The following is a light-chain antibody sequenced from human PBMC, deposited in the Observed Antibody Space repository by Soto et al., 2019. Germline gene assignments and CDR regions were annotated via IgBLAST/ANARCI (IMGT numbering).Light chain of an antibody. CDR2: AAA. J-gene: IGKJ1*01. V-gene: IGKV1-17*01. CDR1: QGIGND. CDR3: LQHNSYPWT. Sequence: DIQMTQSPSSLSASVGDRVTISCRTSQGIGNDLGWYQQKPGKAPNRLIYAAATLQSGVPSRFSGSGSGTEFTLTISSLQPEDFATYYCLQHNSYPWTFGQGTKVDIK.